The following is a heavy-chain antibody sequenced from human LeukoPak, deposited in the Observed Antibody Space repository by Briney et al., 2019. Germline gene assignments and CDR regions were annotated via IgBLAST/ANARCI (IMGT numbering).Heavy chain of an antibody. Sequence: PGGSLRLSCAASGFTFDDYAMHWVRQAPGKGLEWVAVISYDGSNKYYADSVKGRFTISRDNSKNTLYLQMNSLRAEDTAVYYCAKDLLPLGYYDSSGSLAYWGQGTLVTVSS. D-gene: IGHD3-22*01. J-gene: IGHJ4*02. CDR1: GFTFDDYA. V-gene: IGHV3-30*18. CDR3: AKDLLPLGYYDSSGSLAY. CDR2: ISYDGSNK.